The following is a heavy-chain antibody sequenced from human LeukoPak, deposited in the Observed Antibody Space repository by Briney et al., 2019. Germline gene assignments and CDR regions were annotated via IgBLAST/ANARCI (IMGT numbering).Heavy chain of an antibody. CDR3: ARGRPHGNDY. J-gene: IGHJ4*02. V-gene: IGHV3-74*01. D-gene: IGHD4-23*01. CDR1: GFTFSDFW. CDR2: IKSDGSST. Sequence: PGGSLRLSCAASGFTFSDFWMNWVRQAPGKGLVWVSRIKSDGSSTSYADSVKGRFTISRDNAKNTLYLQMNSLRVEDTAVYYCARGRPHGNDYWGQGTLVTVSS.